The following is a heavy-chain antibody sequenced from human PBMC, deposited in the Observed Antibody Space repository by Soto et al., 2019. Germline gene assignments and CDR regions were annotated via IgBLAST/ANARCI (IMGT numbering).Heavy chain of an antibody. V-gene: IGHV3-66*01. CDR3: ARNGSGH. Sequence: EVQLVESWGGLVQPGGSLRLSCAASGLTVSTTPMSWIRQAPGKGLEWVSVIYTGGGTHYADSVKGRLTISRDNSKNTLNLQMNSLRPEDTAVYYCARNGSGHWGQGTLVTVSS. J-gene: IGHJ4*02. CDR1: GLTVSTTP. CDR2: IYTGGGT.